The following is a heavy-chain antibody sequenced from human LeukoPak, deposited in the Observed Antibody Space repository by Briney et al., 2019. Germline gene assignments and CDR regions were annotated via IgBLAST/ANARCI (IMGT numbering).Heavy chain of an antibody. V-gene: IGHV3-21*01. Sequence: GGSLRLSCAASGFTVSSNYMSWVRRAPGKGLEWVSSISSSSSYIYYADSVKGRFTISRDNAKNSLYLQMNSLRAEDTAVYYCARDQEYYGSGSYAFDIWGQGTMVTVSS. J-gene: IGHJ3*02. D-gene: IGHD3-10*01. CDR1: GFTVSSNY. CDR3: ARDQEYYGSGSYAFDI. CDR2: ISSSSSYI.